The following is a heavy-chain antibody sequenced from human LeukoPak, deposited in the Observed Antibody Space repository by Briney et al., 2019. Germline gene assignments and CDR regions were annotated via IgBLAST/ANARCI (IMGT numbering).Heavy chain of an antibody. D-gene: IGHD3-22*01. CDR1: GGSFSGYY. CDR2: INHSGST. CDR3: ARWYDSSGYYLYRDYYGMDV. V-gene: IGHV4-34*01. Sequence: SETLSLTCAVYGGSFSGYYWSWIRQPPGKGLEWIGEINHSGSTNYNPSLKSRVTISVDTSKNQFSLKLSSVTAADTAVYYCARWYDSSGYYLYRDYYGMDVWGQGTTVTVSS. J-gene: IGHJ6*02.